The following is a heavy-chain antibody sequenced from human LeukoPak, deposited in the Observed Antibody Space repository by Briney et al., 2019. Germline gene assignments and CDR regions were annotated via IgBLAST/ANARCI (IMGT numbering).Heavy chain of an antibody. D-gene: IGHD3-3*01. J-gene: IGHJ3*02. CDR1: GFTFSSYS. CDR3: AKDLYYDFWSGYFDI. Sequence: PGGSLRLSCAASGFTFSSYSMNWVRQAPGKGLEWVSSISSRGSYIYYADSVKGRFTISRDNAENSLYLQMNSLRAEDTAVYYCAKDLYYDFWSGYFDIWGQGTMVTVSS. CDR2: ISSRGSYI. V-gene: IGHV3-21*01.